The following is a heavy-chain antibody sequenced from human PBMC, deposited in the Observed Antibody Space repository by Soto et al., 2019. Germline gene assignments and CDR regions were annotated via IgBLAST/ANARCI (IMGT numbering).Heavy chain of an antibody. CDR2: IIPIFGTA. Sequence: QVQLVQSGAEVKKPGSSVKVSCKASGGTFSSYAISWVRQAPGQGLEWMGGIIPIFGTANYAQKFQGRVTITADESTSTAYMELSSLRSEDTAVXXCARDQGDSSGYYLYYFDYWGQGTLVTVSS. D-gene: IGHD3-22*01. CDR3: ARDQGDSSGYYLYYFDY. V-gene: IGHV1-69*01. J-gene: IGHJ4*02. CDR1: GGTFSSYA.